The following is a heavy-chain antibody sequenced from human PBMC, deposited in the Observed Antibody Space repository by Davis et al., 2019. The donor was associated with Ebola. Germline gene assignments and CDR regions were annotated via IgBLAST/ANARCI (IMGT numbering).Heavy chain of an antibody. CDR2: ISSGRGVT. Sequence: GESLKISCAASGFTFSSYSLHWLRQAPGKGLEWVSYISSGRGVTHYADSVKGRFTISRDDARNSVYLQMDSLRADDTAVYYCARDSAVVFFDYWSQGTLVTVSS. D-gene: IGHD5-18*01. CDR3: ARDSAVVFFDY. J-gene: IGHJ4*02. V-gene: IGHV3-48*01. CDR1: GFTFSSYS.